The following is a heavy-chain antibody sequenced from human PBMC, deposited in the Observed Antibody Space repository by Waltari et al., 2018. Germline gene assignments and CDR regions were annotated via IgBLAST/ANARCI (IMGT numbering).Heavy chain of an antibody. Sequence: QVQLQESGPGLVKPSETLSLTCTVSGGSISSYYWSWIRQPPGKGLEWIGEIYHSGSTNYNPSLKSRVTISVDKSKNQFSLKLSSVTAADTAVYYCATAGVVQIDYWGQGTLVTVSS. V-gene: IGHV4-59*12. J-gene: IGHJ4*02. CDR2: IYHSGST. CDR1: GGSISSYY. D-gene: IGHD2-15*01. CDR3: ATAGVVQIDY.